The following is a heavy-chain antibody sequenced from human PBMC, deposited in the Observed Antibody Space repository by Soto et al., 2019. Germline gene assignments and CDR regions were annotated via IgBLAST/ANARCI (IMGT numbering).Heavy chain of an antibody. Sequence: GASVKVSCKASGYTFTSYDINWVRQATGQGLEWMGWMNPNSGNTGYAQKFQGRVTMTRNTSISTAYMELSSLRSEDTAVYYCARGPSWYHYDSSGYYALAFDIWGQGTMVTVSS. CDR2: MNPNSGNT. CDR3: ARGPSWYHYDSSGYYALAFDI. J-gene: IGHJ3*02. D-gene: IGHD3-22*01. V-gene: IGHV1-8*01. CDR1: GYTFTSYD.